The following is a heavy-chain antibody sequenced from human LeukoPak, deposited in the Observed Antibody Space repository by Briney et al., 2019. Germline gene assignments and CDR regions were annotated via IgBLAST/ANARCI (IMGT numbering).Heavy chain of an antibody. D-gene: IGHD3-3*01. V-gene: IGHV4-39*07. Sequence: SEALSLTCTVSGGSTGTRSYYWGWIRQPPGKGLEWIGEINHSGGTNYNPSLKSRVTISVATSKNQFSLKLSSVTAADTAVYYCARGGNITIFGVVPFDPWGQGTLVIVSS. CDR2: INHSGGT. J-gene: IGHJ5*02. CDR3: ARGGNITIFGVVPFDP. CDR1: GGSTGTRSYY.